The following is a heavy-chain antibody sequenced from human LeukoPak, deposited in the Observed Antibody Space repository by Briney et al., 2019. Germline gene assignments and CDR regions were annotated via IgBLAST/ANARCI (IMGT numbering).Heavy chain of an antibody. CDR1: GGSFSGYY. CDR2: INHSGST. Sequence: SETLSLTCAVYGGSFSGYYWSWIRQPPGKGLEWIGEINHSGSTNYNPSLKSRVTISVDTSKNQFSLKLSSVTAADTAVCYCARRRVVVVAATVPSLKRYWYFDLWGRGTLVTVSS. V-gene: IGHV4-34*01. D-gene: IGHD2-15*01. J-gene: IGHJ2*01. CDR3: ARRRVVVVAATVPSLKRYWYFDL.